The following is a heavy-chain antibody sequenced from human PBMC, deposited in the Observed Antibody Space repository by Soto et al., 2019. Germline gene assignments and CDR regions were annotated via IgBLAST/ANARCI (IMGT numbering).Heavy chain of an antibody. CDR2: ILSKAGNYAT. J-gene: IGHJ4*02. V-gene: IGHV3-73*01. CDR1: GVIFSGSA. Sequence: EVQLVESGGGLVQPGGSLKLSCAASGVIFSGSAVHGVRQASGKGLEWVGRILSKAGNYATAYPASMKGRFTISRDDSENTAFLQMNSLKTEDTAVYYRIRGGSPYYYDYWGQGTLVAVSS. CDR3: IRGGSPYYYDY.